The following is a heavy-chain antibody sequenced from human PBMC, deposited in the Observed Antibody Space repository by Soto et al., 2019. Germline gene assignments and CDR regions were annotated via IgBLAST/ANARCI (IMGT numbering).Heavy chain of an antibody. CDR1: GGSFSGYY. CDR3: ARSGYSSSWYPGPYYYYGMDV. J-gene: IGHJ6*02. D-gene: IGHD6-13*01. Sequence: SETLSLTCAVYGGSFSGYYWSWIRQTPGKGLEWIGEINHSGSTNYNPSLKSRVTISVDTSKNQFSLKLSSVTAADTAVYYCARSGYSSSWYPGPYYYYGMDVWGQGTTVTVSS. V-gene: IGHV4-34*01. CDR2: INHSGST.